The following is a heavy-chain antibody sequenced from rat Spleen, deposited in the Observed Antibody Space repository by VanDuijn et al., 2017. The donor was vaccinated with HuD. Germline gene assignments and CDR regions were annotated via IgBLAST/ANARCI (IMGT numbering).Heavy chain of an antibody. Sequence: EVQLQESGPGLVKPSQSLSLTCSVTSYSITSSYGWNWIRKFPGNKLDWLGYINSAGSTNYNPSLKSRISITRDTSKNQFFLQVNSVTTEDTATYYCARAYYDGTYYDYWGQGVMVTVSS. CDR3: ARAYYDGTYYDY. CDR1: SYSITSSYG. V-gene: IGHV3-3*01. CDR2: INSAGST. J-gene: IGHJ2*01. D-gene: IGHD1-12*02.